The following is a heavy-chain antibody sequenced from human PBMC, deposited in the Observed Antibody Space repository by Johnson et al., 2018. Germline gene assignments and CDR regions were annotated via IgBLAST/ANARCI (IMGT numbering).Heavy chain of an antibody. CDR2: IIPIFGTT. D-gene: IGHD3-22*01. J-gene: IGHJ3*02. CDR3: ARDTYYYDSSGYYIGCDAFDI. V-gene: IGHV1-69*12. Sequence: QVQLVQSGAEVKKPGSSVKVSCKASGGTFSSYAISWVRQAPGQGLEWMGGIIPIFGTTNYAQKFQGRVTITADESTSTAYMELSRLRSEDTAVYYWARDTYYYDSSGYYIGCDAFDIWGQGTMVTVSS. CDR1: GGTFSSYA.